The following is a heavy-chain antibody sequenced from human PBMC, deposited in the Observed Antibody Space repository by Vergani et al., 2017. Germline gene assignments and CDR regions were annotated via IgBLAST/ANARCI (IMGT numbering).Heavy chain of an antibody. CDR3: ARDSWTSELRGDYWCDT. CDR2: IHSSGTT. CDR1: GGSIPSGSFY. Sequence: QVQLHESGPGLVKPSQTLSLTCTVSGGSIPSGSFYWSWIRQPAGKGLEWIGRIHSSGTTNYNPSLKSRVTLSVDTFKNQLSLGMSAVTAAHTAVYYCARDSWTSELRGDYWCDTWGQGTLVSVSS. J-gene: IGHJ5*02. D-gene: IGHD1-26*01. V-gene: IGHV4-61*02.